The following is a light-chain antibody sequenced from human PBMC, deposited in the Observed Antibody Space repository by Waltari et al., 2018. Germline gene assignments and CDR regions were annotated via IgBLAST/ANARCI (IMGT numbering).Light chain of an antibody. V-gene: IGLV2-14*03. CDR1: TSDVGAYNY. CDR2: DVS. CDR3: SSYTSSSLYV. Sequence: QSALTQPASVSGSPGQSITISCTGTTSDVGAYNYVPWYQQHPGKAPKLMIYDVSNRASGVSNRFSRSKSGNTASLIVSGLQAEDEADYYCSSYTSSSLYVFGRGTKVTVL. J-gene: IGLJ1*01.